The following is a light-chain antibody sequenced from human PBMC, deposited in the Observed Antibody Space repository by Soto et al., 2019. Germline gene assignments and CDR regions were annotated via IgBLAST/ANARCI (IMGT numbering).Light chain of an antibody. CDR3: QQHYAYPLP. J-gene: IGKJ4*01. CDR1: QNLDNY. Sequence: DIQMTQSPSSLSASVGDRVTITCRASQNLDNYLNWYQQRPGNAPKLLIFAASNLQSGVPARFTGGGSGRFFTLSITSRQPEDFATYFCQQHYAYPLPFGGGTRVEI. CDR2: AAS. V-gene: IGKV1-39*01.